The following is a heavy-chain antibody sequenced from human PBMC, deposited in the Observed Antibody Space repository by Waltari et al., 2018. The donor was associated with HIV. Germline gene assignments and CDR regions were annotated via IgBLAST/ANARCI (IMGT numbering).Heavy chain of an antibody. J-gene: IGHJ3*02. Sequence: QVHLVVSGGDLVKPGGSLSLSCVGPRLPFSAYYMTWIRQAPGKRLEGVSYIALSSAYTNYGDSVKGRFTMSRDDAKKSLFLQMNSLRPEDTAVYYCARVARGLRQGSFDIWGQGTMVTVSS. CDR3: ARVARGLRQGSFDI. CDR1: RLPFSAYY. CDR2: IALSSAYT. V-gene: IGHV3-11*05. D-gene: IGHD2-15*01.